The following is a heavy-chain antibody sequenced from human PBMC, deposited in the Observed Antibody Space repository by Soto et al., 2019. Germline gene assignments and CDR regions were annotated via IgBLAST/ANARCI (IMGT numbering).Heavy chain of an antibody. D-gene: IGHD3-10*01. J-gene: IGHJ4*02. V-gene: IGHV1-69*01. CDR3: ARDVEFRDGNISHLDY. CDR2: IIPIIGTP. Sequence: QVQLVQSGAEVKKPGSSVKVSCKASGGTFRNHVFNWVRQAPGQGLEWMGGIIPIIGTPNYAQKFQGRVTITADASTNTADLEVSSLRSQDTAVYYCARDVEFRDGNISHLDYWGQGTLVTVSS. CDR1: GGTFRNHV.